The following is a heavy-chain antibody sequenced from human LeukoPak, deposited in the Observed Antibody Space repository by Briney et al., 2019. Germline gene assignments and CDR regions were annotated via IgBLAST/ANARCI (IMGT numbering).Heavy chain of an antibody. V-gene: IGHV4-31*03. CDR1: GGSISSGGYY. CDR2: IYYSGST. Sequence: SETLSLTCTFSGGSISSGGYYWSWIRQHPGKGLEWIGYIYYSGSTYYNPSLKSRVTISVDTSKNQFSLKLSSVTAADTAVYYCARVDTAMFDYWGQGTLVTVSS. J-gene: IGHJ4*02. CDR3: ARVDTAMFDY. D-gene: IGHD5-18*01.